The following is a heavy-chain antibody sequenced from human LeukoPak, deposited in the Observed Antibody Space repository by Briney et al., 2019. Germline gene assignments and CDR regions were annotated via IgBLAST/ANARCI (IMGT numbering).Heavy chain of an antibody. V-gene: IGHV3-74*01. CDR3: ACPPPGWGTGFDY. Sequence: GGYLRLSCAASGFTFSSYWMQWVRQAPGKGLVWVSRINSDGSSTSYADSVKGRFTISRDNAKNTLYLQMNSLRAEDTAVYYCACPPPGWGTGFDYWGQGTLVTVSS. D-gene: IGHD1-14*01. CDR1: GFTFSSYW. J-gene: IGHJ4*02. CDR2: INSDGSST.